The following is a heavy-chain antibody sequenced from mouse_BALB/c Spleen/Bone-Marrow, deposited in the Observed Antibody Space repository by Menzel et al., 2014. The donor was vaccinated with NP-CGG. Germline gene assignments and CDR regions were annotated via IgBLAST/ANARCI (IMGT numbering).Heavy chain of an antibody. CDR2: ISSGGGST. CDR1: GFAFSSYD. Sequence: EVKLMESGGGLVKPGGSLKLSCAASGFAFSSYDMSWVRQTPEKRLEWVAYISSGGGSTYYPDTVKGRFTISRDNAKNTLYLQMRSLKSEDTAMYYCAREVLRDYFDYWGQGTTLTVSS. V-gene: IGHV5-12-1*01. J-gene: IGHJ2*01. D-gene: IGHD1-1*01. CDR3: AREVLRDYFDY.